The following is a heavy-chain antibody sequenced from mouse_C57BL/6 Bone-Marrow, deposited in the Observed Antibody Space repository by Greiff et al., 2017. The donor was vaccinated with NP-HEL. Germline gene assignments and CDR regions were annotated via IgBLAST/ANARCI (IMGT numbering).Heavy chain of an antibody. V-gene: IGHV5-12*01. Sequence: EVKLVESGGGLVQPGGSLKLSCAASGFTFSDYYMYWVRQTPEKRLEWVAYISNGGGSTYYPDTVKGRFTISRDNAKNTLYLQMSRLKSEDTAMYYCARHGRGYFGVWGTGTTVTVSS. CDR1: GFTFSDYY. CDR3: ARHGRGYFGV. CDR2: ISNGGGST. D-gene: IGHD4-1*01. J-gene: IGHJ1*03.